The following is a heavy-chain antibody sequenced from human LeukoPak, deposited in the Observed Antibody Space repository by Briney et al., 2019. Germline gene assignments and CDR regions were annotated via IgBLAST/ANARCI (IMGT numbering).Heavy chain of an antibody. D-gene: IGHD1-1*01. Sequence: GGSLRLSCAASGFTFSSYGMHWVRQAPGKGLEWVAFIRYDGNNKYYVDSVKGRFTISRDNSKNTLYLQMNSLRAEDTAVYFCAKDKDPWKSTSISDFDYWGQGTLVTVSS. J-gene: IGHJ4*02. CDR2: IRYDGNNK. CDR1: GFTFSSYG. V-gene: IGHV3-30*02. CDR3: AKDKDPWKSTSISDFDY.